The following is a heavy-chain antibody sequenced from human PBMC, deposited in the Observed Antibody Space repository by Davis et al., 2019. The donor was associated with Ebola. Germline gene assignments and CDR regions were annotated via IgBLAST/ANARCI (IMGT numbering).Heavy chain of an antibody. D-gene: IGHD6-6*01. CDR3: ARGRAARRGYFQH. Sequence: SETLSLTCAVYGGSFSGYYWNWIRQTPGEGLQWIGEINHSGSTNYNPSLKRRVTISVDTSKNQFSLKLRSVTAADTAVYYCARGRAARRGYFQHWGQGTLVTVPS. V-gene: IGHV4-34*01. CDR1: GGSFSGYY. CDR2: INHSGST. J-gene: IGHJ1*01.